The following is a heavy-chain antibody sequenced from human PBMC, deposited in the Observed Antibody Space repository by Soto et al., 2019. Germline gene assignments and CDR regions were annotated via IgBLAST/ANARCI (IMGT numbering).Heavy chain of an antibody. CDR1: GGSISSSNW. V-gene: IGHV4-4*01. CDR2: IYHSGST. Sequence: PSETLSLTCAVSGGSISSSNWWSWVRQPPGKGLEWIGEIYHSGSTNYNPSLKSRVTISVDKSKNQFSLKLSSVTAADTAVYCCASGYSGYDPSRLDYWGQGTLVTVSS. CDR3: ASGYSGYDPSRLDY. D-gene: IGHD5-12*01. J-gene: IGHJ4*02.